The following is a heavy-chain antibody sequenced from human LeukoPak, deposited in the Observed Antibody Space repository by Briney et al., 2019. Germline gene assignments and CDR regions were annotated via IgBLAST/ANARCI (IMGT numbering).Heavy chain of an antibody. Sequence: ASVKVSCKASGYTFNAYYMHWVRQAPGQGLEWMGWINPNSGGTNYAQKFQGRVTMTRDTPISTAYTELSRLRSDDTAVYYCARDRVVVPAAFDYWGQGTLVTVSS. V-gene: IGHV1-2*02. CDR2: INPNSGGT. CDR3: ARDRVVVPAAFDY. CDR1: GYTFNAYY. D-gene: IGHD2-2*01. J-gene: IGHJ4*02.